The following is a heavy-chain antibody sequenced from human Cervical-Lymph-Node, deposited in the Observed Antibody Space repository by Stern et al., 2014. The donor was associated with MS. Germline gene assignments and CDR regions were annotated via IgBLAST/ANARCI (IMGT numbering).Heavy chain of an antibody. J-gene: IGHJ6*02. D-gene: IGHD3-22*01. CDR3: ARTYYFDDSGYYYPHYYYGLDV. Sequence: VQLVESGAEVKKPGSSVKVSCKAPGGTFNNYAFSWVRQAPGPGLEWLGGIIPIFDAPNYAQKFQGRVTITADKSTSTAYIELSSLRSEDTAVYYCARTYYFDDSGYYYPHYYYGLDVWGQGTTVTVSS. CDR1: GGTFNNYA. V-gene: IGHV1-69*06. CDR2: IIPIFDAP.